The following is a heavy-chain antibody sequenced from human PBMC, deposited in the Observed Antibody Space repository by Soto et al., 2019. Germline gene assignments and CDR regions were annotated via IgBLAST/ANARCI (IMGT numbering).Heavy chain of an antibody. J-gene: IGHJ1*01. Sequence: PGGSLRLSCAASGFTFSNYAVTWVRQAPGKGLEWVSTISGSGGSTYYADSVKGRFTISRDNSKNTLYLQMNSLRAEDTAVFYCAKAPVPDYGAFGSCVFQLWGQGTLVTVSS. CDR1: GFTFSNYA. V-gene: IGHV3-23*01. D-gene: IGHD4-17*01. CDR3: AKAPVPDYGAFGSCVFQL. CDR2: ISGSGGST.